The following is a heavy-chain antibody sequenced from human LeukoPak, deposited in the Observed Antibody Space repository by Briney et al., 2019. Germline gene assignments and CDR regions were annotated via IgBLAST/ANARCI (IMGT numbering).Heavy chain of an antibody. D-gene: IGHD4-17*01. V-gene: IGHV1-2*02. Sequence: GASVKVSCKASGYTFTGYYMHWVRQAPGQGLEWMGWINPNSGGTNYAQKFQGRVTMTRDPSISTDYVELSRLRSDDTAVYYCARAPQNDYGDYDWYFDLWGRGTLVTVYS. J-gene: IGHJ2*01. CDR1: GYTFTGYY. CDR2: INPNSGGT. CDR3: ARAPQNDYGDYDWYFDL.